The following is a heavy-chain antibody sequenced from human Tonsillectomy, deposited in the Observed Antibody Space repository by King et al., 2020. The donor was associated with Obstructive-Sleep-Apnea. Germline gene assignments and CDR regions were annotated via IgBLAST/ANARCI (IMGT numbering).Heavy chain of an antibody. J-gene: IGHJ6*02. Sequence: QLQESGPGLVKPSQTLFLTCSFSVGSISSGSYYWSWIRQHPGRGLELIGYIFYTGGAYYNQSIKSRLTRSGDLSENQFYRRLSSGTAADTAVYYCARIMCSSSSCKYFYGLDVWGLGTTVTVSS. CDR1: VGSISSGSYY. CDR3: ARIMCSSSSCKYFYGLDV. CDR2: IFYTGGA. D-gene: IGHD2-2*01. V-gene: IGHV4-31*03.